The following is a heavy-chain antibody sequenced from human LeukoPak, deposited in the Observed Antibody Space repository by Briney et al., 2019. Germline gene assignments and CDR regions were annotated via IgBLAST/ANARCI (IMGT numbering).Heavy chain of an antibody. CDR3: ARRMYYYYSSGYGGYWLDP. V-gene: IGHV4-59*08. D-gene: IGHD3-22*01. CDR1: GGSISSYY. J-gene: IGHJ5*02. CDR2: INYSGST. Sequence: SETLCLTCTVSGGSISSYYWSWIRQPPGKGLEWIGYINYSGSTNYNPSLKSRVTISVDTSKNQFSLKLSSVTAADTAVYYCARRMYYYYSSGYGGYWLDPWGQGTLVTVSS.